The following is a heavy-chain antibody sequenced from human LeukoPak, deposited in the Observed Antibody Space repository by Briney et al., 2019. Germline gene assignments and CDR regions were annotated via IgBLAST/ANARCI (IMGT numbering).Heavy chain of an antibody. V-gene: IGHV5-51*01. CDR2: IYPGDSDT. Sequence: GASLKISCKGSGYSFTSYWIGWVRQMPGKGLEWMGIIYPGDSDTRYSPSFQGQVTISADKSISTAYLQWSSLKASDTAMYYCARRGIAAAGTWDFDYWGQGTLVTVSS. D-gene: IGHD6-13*01. CDR1: GYSFTSYW. J-gene: IGHJ4*02. CDR3: ARRGIAAAGTWDFDY.